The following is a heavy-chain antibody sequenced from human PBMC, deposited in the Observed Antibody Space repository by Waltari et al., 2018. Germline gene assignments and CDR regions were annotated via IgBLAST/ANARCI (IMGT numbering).Heavy chain of an antibody. CDR1: GISFSSFW. V-gene: IGHV3-7*01. CDR2: RKQDGSEE. J-gene: IGHJ4*02. D-gene: IGHD6-19*01. CDR3: ARERRGQSGWYYFDF. Sequence: EVQLVESGGGLVQPGGSLRLSCAASGISFSSFWMTWVRQAPGKGREWVANRKQDGSEEYYVDSVKGRFTISKDNAKNSLYLQMNSLRAEDTAVYFCARERRGQSGWYYFDFWGQGSLVTVSS.